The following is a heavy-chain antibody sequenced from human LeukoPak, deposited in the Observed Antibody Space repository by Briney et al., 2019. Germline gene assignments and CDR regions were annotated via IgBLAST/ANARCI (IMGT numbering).Heavy chain of an antibody. Sequence: SETLSLTCTVSGGSINFYYWSWIRQPAGKGLEWIGRIYSTGSTNYSPSLKSRVTMPVDTSKNQFSLKLSSVTAADTAVYYCARHSEATVTFDYWGQGTLVTVSS. J-gene: IGHJ4*02. CDR3: ARHSEATVTFDY. D-gene: IGHD4-17*01. CDR1: GGSINFYY. V-gene: IGHV4-4*07. CDR2: IYSTGST.